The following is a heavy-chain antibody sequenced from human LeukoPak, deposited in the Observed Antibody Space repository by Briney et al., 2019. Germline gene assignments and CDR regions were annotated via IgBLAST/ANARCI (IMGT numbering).Heavy chain of an antibody. CDR2: ISWNSGSI. V-gene: IGHV3-9*01. CDR3: AKAPGSTTVTTFYVY. Sequence: PGRSLRLSCAASGFTFDDYAMHWVRQAPGKGLEWVSGISWNSGSIGYADSVKGRFTISRDNAKNSLYLQMNSLRAEDTALYYCAKAPGSTTVTTFYVYWGQGTLVTVSS. CDR1: GFTFDDYA. J-gene: IGHJ4*02. D-gene: IGHD4-17*01.